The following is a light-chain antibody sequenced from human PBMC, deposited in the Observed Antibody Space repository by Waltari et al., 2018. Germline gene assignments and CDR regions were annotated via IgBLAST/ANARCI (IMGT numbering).Light chain of an antibody. Sequence: EIVLTPSPGTLSLSPGARATLPCRASQSVTSNSLGWYQQKPGQAPRLLIYGASSRATGIGDRFSGSGSGTDFILTISRLESEDFAVYYCQQYGTSPYTFGQGTKLEIK. J-gene: IGKJ2*01. CDR3: QQYGTSPYT. CDR1: QSVTSNS. V-gene: IGKV3-20*01. CDR2: GAS.